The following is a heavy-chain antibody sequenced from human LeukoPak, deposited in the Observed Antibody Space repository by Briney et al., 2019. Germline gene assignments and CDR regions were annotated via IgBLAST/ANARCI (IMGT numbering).Heavy chain of an antibody. J-gene: IGHJ4*02. CDR2: IYYSGST. D-gene: IGHD6-19*01. CDR3: ARTVNGSGWRFNFDY. Sequence: SETLSLTCTVSGGSISSYYWSWIRQPPGKGLEWIGYIYYSGSTNYNPSLKSRVTISVDTSKNQFSLKLSSVTAADTAVYYCARTVNGSGWRFNFDYWGQGTLVTVSS. V-gene: IGHV4-59*01. CDR1: GGSISSYY.